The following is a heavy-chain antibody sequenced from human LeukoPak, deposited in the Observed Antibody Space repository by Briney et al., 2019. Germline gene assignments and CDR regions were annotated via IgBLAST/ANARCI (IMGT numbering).Heavy chain of an antibody. Sequence: GGSLRLSCAASGFTFSSYWMSWVRQAPGKGLEWVANIKQDGSEKYYVDSVKGRFTISRDNAKNSLYLQMNSLRVEDTAIYNCVRDRGSYRPIDYWGQGTLVTVSS. CDR1: GFTFSSYW. V-gene: IGHV3-7*01. D-gene: IGHD1-26*01. J-gene: IGHJ4*02. CDR3: VRDRGSYRPIDY. CDR2: IKQDGSEK.